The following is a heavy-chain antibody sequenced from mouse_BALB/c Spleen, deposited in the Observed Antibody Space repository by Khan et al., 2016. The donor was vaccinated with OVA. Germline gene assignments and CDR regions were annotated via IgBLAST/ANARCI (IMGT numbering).Heavy chain of an antibody. D-gene: IGHD1-1*01. V-gene: IGHV1-26*01. CDR1: GYSFTGYY. CDR3: SFVVYFSAWFAY. Sequence: VQLKQSGPDPVKPGASVKISCKATGYSFTGYYMHWVKQSHGKSLEWIGRINPNNGGTSYNQKFKVKAILTVDKSSSTAYMELRSLTSENSAVLSCSFVVYFSAWFAYWGQGTLVTVSS. CDR2: INPNNGGT. J-gene: IGHJ3*01.